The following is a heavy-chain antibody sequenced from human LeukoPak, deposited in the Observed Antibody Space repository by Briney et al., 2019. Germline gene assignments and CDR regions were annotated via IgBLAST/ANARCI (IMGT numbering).Heavy chain of an antibody. CDR1: GITFSSYA. D-gene: IGHD3-10*01. Sequence: GGSLRLSCAASGITFSSYAMSWVRQAPGKGLEWVSAISGSGGSTYYADSVKGRFTISRDNSKNTLYLQMNSLRAEDTAVYYCAKVRALLWFGDLGYWGQGTLVTVSS. CDR3: AKVRALLWFGDLGY. V-gene: IGHV3-23*01. J-gene: IGHJ4*02. CDR2: ISGSGGST.